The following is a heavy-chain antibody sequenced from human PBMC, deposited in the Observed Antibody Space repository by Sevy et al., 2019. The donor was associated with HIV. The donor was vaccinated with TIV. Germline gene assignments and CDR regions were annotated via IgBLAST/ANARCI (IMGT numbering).Heavy chain of an antibody. CDR3: ARHGGNSVKWYPLY. J-gene: IGHJ4*01. CDR2: ISYEGTET. D-gene: IGHD2-2*01. Sequence: GGSLRLSCAASGFAFSTHAMHWVRQAPGKGLEWMAVISYEGTETFYAASVEGRFTISRDNSKNMLSLQINSLRPEDTAVYYCARHGGNSVKWYPLYWGHGTLVTVSS. V-gene: IGHV3-30-3*01. CDR1: GFAFSTHA.